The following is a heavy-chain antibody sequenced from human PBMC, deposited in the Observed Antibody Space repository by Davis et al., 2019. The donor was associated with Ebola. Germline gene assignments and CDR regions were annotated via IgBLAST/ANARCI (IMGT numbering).Heavy chain of an antibody. J-gene: IGHJ6*02. Sequence: PGGSLRLSCAVSRGSISSHFWSRIRQSPGQGLEWIGSIFYTGSTNLNPSLRSRVTLSVDRPKNQFPLNLTSVTAADTAVYFCARQPRSTRSPEYYHGLDVWGQGTTVVVSS. CDR2: IFYTGST. CDR3: ARQPRSTRSPEYYHGLDV. V-gene: IGHV4-59*11. CDR1: RGSISSHF. D-gene: IGHD3-16*01.